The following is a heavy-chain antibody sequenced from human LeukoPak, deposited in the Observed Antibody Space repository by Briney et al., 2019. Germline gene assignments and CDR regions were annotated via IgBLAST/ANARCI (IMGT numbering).Heavy chain of an antibody. V-gene: IGHV1-2*02. J-gene: IGHJ4*02. Sequence: ASVKVSCKASGYTFTGYYMHWVRQAPGQGLEWMGWINPNSGGTNYAQKFQGRVTMTRDTSISTAYMELSRLRSDDTAVYYCARGPITMVRGVITDLDYWGQGTLVTVSS. D-gene: IGHD3-10*01. CDR3: ARGPITMVRGVITDLDY. CDR1: GYTFTGYY. CDR2: INPNSGGT.